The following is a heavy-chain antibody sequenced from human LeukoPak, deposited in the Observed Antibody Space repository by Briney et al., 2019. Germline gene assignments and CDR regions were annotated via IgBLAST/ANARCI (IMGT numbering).Heavy chain of an antibody. CDR1: GFTFSSYA. Sequence: GGSLRLSCAASGFTFSSYAMYWVRQAPGKGLEWVAVISYDGSNKYYADSVRGRFTISRDNTKNSLYLQMNSLRAEDTAVYYCARVVQFWSGPSDYWGQGTLVTVSS. J-gene: IGHJ4*02. CDR2: ISYDGSNK. CDR3: ARVVQFWSGPSDY. D-gene: IGHD3-3*01. V-gene: IGHV3-30*01.